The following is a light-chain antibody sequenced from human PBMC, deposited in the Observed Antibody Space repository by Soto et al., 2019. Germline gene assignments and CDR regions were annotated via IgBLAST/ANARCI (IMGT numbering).Light chain of an antibody. V-gene: IGKV3-20*01. CDR2: GAS. CDR1: QSVSSN. J-gene: IGKJ1*01. Sequence: EIVMTQSPATLSVSPGERATLSWRASQSVSSNLAWYQKKPGQAPRLLIYGASTRATGIPDRFTGSGPRTDLTLTITKLDPEYFAVYYYQQYGGSVPWTFGQGTNVYIK. CDR3: QQYGGSVPWT.